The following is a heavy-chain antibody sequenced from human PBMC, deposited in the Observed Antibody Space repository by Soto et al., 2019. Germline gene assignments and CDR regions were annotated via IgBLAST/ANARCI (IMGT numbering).Heavy chain of an antibody. CDR3: AGGNALDV. J-gene: IGHJ6*02. V-gene: IGHV3-7*01. Sequence: GGSLRLSCAASTFPFSTYWMTWVRQAPGKGLEWVANIHRDEIEKYYMDSVEGRFTISRDNAKNSLYLQMTSLRAEDTAVYYCAGGNALDVWGQGTTVTVSS. CDR1: TFPFSTYW. CDR2: IHRDEIEK.